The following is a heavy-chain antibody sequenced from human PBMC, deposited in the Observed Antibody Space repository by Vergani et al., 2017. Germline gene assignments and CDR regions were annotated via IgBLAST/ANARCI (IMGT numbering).Heavy chain of an antibody. Sequence: QVQLVQSGAEVKKPGASVKVSCKASGGTFSSYAISWVRQAPGQGLEWMGRIIPILGIANYAQKFQGRVTITADKSTSTAYMGRSSLRSEDTAVYYCAGDGAGSSWGSWGQGTLVTVSS. CDR2: IIPILGIA. D-gene: IGHD6-13*01. J-gene: IGHJ4*02. CDR3: AGDGAGSSWGS. CDR1: GGTFSSYA. V-gene: IGHV1-69*09.